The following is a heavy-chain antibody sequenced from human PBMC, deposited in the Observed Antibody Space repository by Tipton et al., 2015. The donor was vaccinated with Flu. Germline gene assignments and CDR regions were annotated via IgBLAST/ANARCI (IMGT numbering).Heavy chain of an antibody. CDR1: GYILRNYG. J-gene: IGHJ6*02. V-gene: IGHV1-18*01. CDR3: ARGLLAAIGREDYYGMDV. D-gene: IGHD6-13*01. CDR2: INDYNGNT. Sequence: QLVQSGAEVKKPGASVKVSCKASGYILRNYGISWVRQAPGQGLEWMGWINDYNGNTNYAQRVQGRVTLTTDTSTNTAFMELRSLRSDYTAVYYCARGLLAAIGREDYYGMDVWGQGTTVTVS.